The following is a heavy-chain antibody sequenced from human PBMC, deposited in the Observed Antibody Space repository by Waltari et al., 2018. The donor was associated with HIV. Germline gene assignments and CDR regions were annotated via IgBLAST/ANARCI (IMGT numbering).Heavy chain of an antibody. D-gene: IGHD2-21*01. J-gene: IGHJ6*01. Sequence: EAQLLESGGGLVQPGGSLRLSCAPSGFIFRGFDMRLVRRAPGKGLEWVSTIAANGGATWYADSVKGRFSISRDNSKNTLSVQMNSLRVEDTAIYYCAKDHSSCVGRTCLVMDVWGQGTTVTVSS. CDR3: AKDHSSCVGRTCLVMDV. V-gene: IGHV3-23*01. CDR2: IAANGGAT. CDR1: GFIFRGFD.